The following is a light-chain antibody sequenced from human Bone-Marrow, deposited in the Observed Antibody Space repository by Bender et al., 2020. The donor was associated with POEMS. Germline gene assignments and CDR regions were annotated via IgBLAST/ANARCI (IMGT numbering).Light chain of an antibody. CDR1: NIGSRS. V-gene: IGLV3-21*02. J-gene: IGLJ3*02. CDR2: DDS. CDR3: AAWDDSLSGWV. Sequence: SYVLTQPPSVSVAPGQTARITCGGNNIGSRSVHWYQQKPGLAPVLVVYDDSDRPSGIPERFSGSKSGTSASLAISGLRSEDEADYYCAAWDDSLSGWVFGGGTKLTVL.